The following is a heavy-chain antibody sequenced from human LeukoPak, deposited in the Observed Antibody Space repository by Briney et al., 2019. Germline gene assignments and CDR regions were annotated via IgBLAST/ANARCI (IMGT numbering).Heavy chain of an antibody. CDR3: VKAYYDFWSAYANWFDP. Sequence: GGSLRLSCAASGFSVSRNYMNWVRQAPGKGLEWVSGIYSGGSTDYADSVKGRFTISRDNSKNTLYPQMSSLRAEDTAVYYCVKAYYDFWSAYANWFDPWGQGTLVTVSS. CDR1: GFSVSRNY. J-gene: IGHJ5*02. CDR2: IYSGGST. D-gene: IGHD3-3*01. V-gene: IGHV3-66*01.